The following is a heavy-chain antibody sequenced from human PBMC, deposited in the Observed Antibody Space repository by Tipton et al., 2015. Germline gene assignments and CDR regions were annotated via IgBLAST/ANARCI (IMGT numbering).Heavy chain of an antibody. CDR2: VRSRAKGYAT. Sequence: SLRLSCAASGFRFTDSPIHWVRQASGRGLEWVGRVRSRAKGYATAYAASVKGRFTVFRDDSKNTAYLQMNSLQTEDTAVYYCSGDSSSSVGYFDSWGQGTLVTVSS. CDR3: SGDSSSSVGYFDS. CDR1: GFRFTDSP. D-gene: IGHD6-6*01. J-gene: IGHJ4*02. V-gene: IGHV3-73*01.